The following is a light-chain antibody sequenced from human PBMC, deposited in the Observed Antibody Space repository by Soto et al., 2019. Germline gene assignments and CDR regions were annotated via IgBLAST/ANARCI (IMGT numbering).Light chain of an antibody. Sequence: DIQMTQSPSTLSASVGDRVTITCRASQTISTWLAWYQQKPGKAPKLLIYDASSLLGGVPSRFSGSGSGTEFTLTISSLQPDDFATYYCQLYNSYWTFGQGTKV. CDR2: DAS. CDR3: QLYNSYWT. J-gene: IGKJ1*01. V-gene: IGKV1-5*01. CDR1: QTISTW.